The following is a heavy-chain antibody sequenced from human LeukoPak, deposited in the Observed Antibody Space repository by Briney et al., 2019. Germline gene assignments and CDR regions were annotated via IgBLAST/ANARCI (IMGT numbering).Heavy chain of an antibody. CDR3: ARALMVRGESARPYYYYYMDV. D-gene: IGHD3-10*01. V-gene: IGHV1-69*13. CDR1: GGTFSSYA. CDR2: IIPIFGTA. J-gene: IGHJ6*03. Sequence: GASVKVSCKASGGTFSSYAISWVRQAPGQGLEWMGGIIPIFGTANYAQKFQGRVTITADESTSTAYMELSSLRSEDTAVYYCARALMVRGESARPYYYYYMDVWGKGTTVTISS.